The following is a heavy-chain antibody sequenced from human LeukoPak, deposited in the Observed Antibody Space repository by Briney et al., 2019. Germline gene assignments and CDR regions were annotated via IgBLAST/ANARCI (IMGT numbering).Heavy chain of an antibody. V-gene: IGHV1-46*01. CDR1: GYTFTSYY. CDR3: ARISDNYDILTGYTAFDI. D-gene: IGHD3-9*01. CDR2: INPSGGST. J-gene: IGHJ3*02. Sequence: ASVKVSCKASGYTFTSYYMHWVRQAPGQGLEWMGIINPSGGSTSYAQKFQGRVTMTRDTSTSTVYMELSSLRSEDTAVYYCARISDNYDILTGYTAFDIWGQGTMVTVS.